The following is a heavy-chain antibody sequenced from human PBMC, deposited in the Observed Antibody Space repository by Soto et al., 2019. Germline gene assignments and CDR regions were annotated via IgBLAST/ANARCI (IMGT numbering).Heavy chain of an antibody. D-gene: IGHD1-26*01. J-gene: IGHJ4*02. CDR1: GYSISSSNW. V-gene: IGHV4-28*01. CDR3: ARREIQGPIDY. CDR2: IYYSGTT. Sequence: QVQLQESGPGLVKPSDTLSLTCAVSGYSISSSNWWGWIRQPPGKGLEWIGYIYYSGTTYYNPSLKSXXNXSEXTSKNQFSLKLTSVTAVDTAVYYCARREIQGPIDYWGQGTLVTVSS.